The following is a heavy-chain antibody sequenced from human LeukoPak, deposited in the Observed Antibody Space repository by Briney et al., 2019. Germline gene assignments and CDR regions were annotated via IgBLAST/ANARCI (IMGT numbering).Heavy chain of an antibody. CDR1: GFTFSSQA. CDR2: ISDSGDST. CDR3: ARVCSHPSVGTWIQLWPSPYFDY. J-gene: IGHJ4*02. Sequence: HPGGSLRLSCAASGFTFSSQAMSWVRQAPGKGLEWVSGISDSGDSTFYADSVKGRFTISRDNAKNSLYLQMNSLRAEDTAVYYCARVCSHPSVGTWIQLWPSPYFDYWGQGTLVTVSS. D-gene: IGHD5-18*01. V-gene: IGHV3-23*01.